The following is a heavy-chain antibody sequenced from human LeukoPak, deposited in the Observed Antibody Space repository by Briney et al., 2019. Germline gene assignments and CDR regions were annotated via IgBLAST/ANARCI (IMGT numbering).Heavy chain of an antibody. V-gene: IGHV4-59*08. CDR2: IYYSGST. J-gene: IGHJ4*02. D-gene: IGHD3-9*01. Sequence: PSETLSLTCTVSGGSISSYYWSWIRQPPGKGLEWIGYIYYSGSTNYNPSLKSRVTISVDTSKNQFSLKLSSVTAADTAVYYCARLDILTGPFDYWGQGTLVTVSS. CDR1: GGSISSYY. CDR3: ARLDILTGPFDY.